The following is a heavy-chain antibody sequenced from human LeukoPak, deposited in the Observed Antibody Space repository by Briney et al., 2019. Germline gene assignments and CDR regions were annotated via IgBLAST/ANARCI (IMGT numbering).Heavy chain of an antibody. CDR3: ARTKNLAAAGSFFDS. D-gene: IGHD6-13*01. CDR1: GDTFSSYY. V-gene: IGHV1-69*10. J-gene: IGHJ4*02. CDR2: IIPVFGIT. Sequence: GASVKVSCKASGDTFSSYYMHWVRRAPGQGLEWMGGIIPVFGITNYPQKFQDRVTITAHKSTKTVYMELRSLRSDDTSVYYCARTKNLAAAGSFFDSWGQGTLVTVSS.